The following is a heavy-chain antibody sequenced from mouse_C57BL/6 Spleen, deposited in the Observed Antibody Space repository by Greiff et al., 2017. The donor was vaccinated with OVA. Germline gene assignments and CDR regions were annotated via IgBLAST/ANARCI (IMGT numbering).Heavy chain of an antibody. V-gene: IGHV6-3*01. CDR1: GFTFSNYW. CDR2: IRLKSDNYAT. CDR3: TAGGYDEHYFDY. D-gene: IGHD2-2*01. Sequence: EVMLVESGGGLVQPGGSMKLSCVASGFTFSNYWMNWVRQSPEKGLEWVAQIRLKSDNYATHYAESVKGRFTISRDDSKSSVYLQMNSLRAEDTGIYYCTAGGYDEHYFDYWGQGTTLTVSS. J-gene: IGHJ2*01.